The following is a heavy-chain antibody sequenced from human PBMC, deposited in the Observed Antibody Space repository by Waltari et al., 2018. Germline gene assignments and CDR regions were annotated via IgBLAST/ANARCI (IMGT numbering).Heavy chain of an antibody. CDR1: GFTFSSYA. CDR3: AKGSDDYVWGSFSPIASEY. V-gene: IGHV3-23*01. Sequence: EVQLLESGGGLVPPGGSLRLSCAASGFTFSSYAMSWVRQAPGKGLAWVSAISGSGGSKYYADAVKGRFNISRDNSKNTLYRKMNSLRAEDTAVYYCAKGSDDYVWGSFSPIASEYWGQGTLVTVSS. D-gene: IGHD3-16*01. J-gene: IGHJ4*02. CDR2: ISGSGGSK.